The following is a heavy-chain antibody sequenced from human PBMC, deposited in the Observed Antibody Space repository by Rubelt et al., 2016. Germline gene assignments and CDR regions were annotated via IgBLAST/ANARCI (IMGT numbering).Heavy chain of an antibody. CDR1: GGSFSGYY. V-gene: IGHV4-34*01. CDR3: AGRTNWFDP. J-gene: IGHJ5*02. Sequence: QVQLHQWGAGLLKPSETLSLTCAVYGGSFSGYYWSWIRQPPGKGLEWIGEIHHSGSTNYNPSLKSRVTILVDTSKNQFSLKWAPVTAADTAVYYCAGRTNWFDPWGQGTLVTVSS. CDR2: IHHSGST.